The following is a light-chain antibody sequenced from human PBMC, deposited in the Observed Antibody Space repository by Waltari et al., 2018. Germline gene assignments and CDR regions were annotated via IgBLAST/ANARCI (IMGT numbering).Light chain of an antibody. CDR2: EAS. V-gene: IGKV1-5*03. CDR1: QSISKW. CDR3: QQYNSYSLLT. Sequence: DIRMTPSPSTLSASAGDRVIIPCRASQSISKWLAWYQQKPGKDPKLLIYEASTLQSGVPSRFSGTGSGTDFTLTISSLQPDDFATYYCQQYNSYSLLTFGGGTKVEIK. J-gene: IGKJ4*01.